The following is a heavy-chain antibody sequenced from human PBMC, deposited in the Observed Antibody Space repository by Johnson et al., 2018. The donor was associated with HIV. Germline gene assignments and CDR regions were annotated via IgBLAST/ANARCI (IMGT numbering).Heavy chain of an antibody. CDR1: GFTFSSYA. Sequence: QVQLVESGGGVVQPGGSLRLSCAASGFTFSSYAMHWVRQAPGKGLEWVSIILSDGSNIYYADSVKGRFTISRDNSKNTLYLQMNSLRAEDTAVYYCASLGLDLLVKAPLSVVFDAFDIWGQGTMVTVSS. J-gene: IGHJ3*02. D-gene: IGHD3-16*01. CDR2: ILSDGSNI. V-gene: IGHV3-30*04. CDR3: ASLGLDLLVKAPLSVVFDAFDI.